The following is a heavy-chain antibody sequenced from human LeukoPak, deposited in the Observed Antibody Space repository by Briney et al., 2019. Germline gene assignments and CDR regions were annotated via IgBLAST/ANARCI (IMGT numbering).Heavy chain of an antibody. V-gene: IGHV3-23*01. CDR2: IIGSGSGA. D-gene: IGHD3/OR15-3a*01. J-gene: IGHJ5*02. Sequence: PGGSLRLSCEASGFTFSRYAMMWVRQPPGKGLEWISAIIGSGSGAFYADSVTGRSTISRDNSENTMFLQMDNVRADDTALYYCAKGAATGLVDWFDPWGQGTLVSVS. CDR3: AKGAATGLVDWFDP. CDR1: GFTFSRYA.